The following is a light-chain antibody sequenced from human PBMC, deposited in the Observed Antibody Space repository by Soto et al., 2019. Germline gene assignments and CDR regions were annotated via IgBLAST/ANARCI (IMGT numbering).Light chain of an antibody. CDR2: RAS. CDR3: QQYNNWPRAT. J-gene: IGKJ4*01. Sequence: IVMTQSPATLSVSLGEIATLSCRASQDINSNLAWYQQKPGQAPRLLMFRASIRAAGFPARFSASGSGTEFNITISSLQSEDSAVYYCQQYNNWPRATFGGGTKVDIK. V-gene: IGKV3-15*01. CDR1: QDINSN.